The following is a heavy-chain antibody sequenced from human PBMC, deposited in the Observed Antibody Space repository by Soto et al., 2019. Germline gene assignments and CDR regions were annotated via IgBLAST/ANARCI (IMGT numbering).Heavy chain of an antibody. D-gene: IGHD3-10*01. CDR1: GGTFSSYA. J-gene: IGHJ4*02. CDR3: ARSDHNYYGSGSYYY. V-gene: IGHV1-69*06. Sequence: GASEKVSCKASGGTFSSYAISWVRQAPGQGLEWMGGIIPIFGTANYAQKFQGRVTITADKSTSTAYMELSSLRSEDTAVYYCARSDHNYYGSGSYYYWGQGTLVTVSS. CDR2: IIPIFGTA.